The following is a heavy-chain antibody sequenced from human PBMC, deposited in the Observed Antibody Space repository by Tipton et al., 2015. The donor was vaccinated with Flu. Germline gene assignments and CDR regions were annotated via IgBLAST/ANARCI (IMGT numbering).Heavy chain of an antibody. CDR1: GDSIASDYY. CDR2: IHHSGTT. CDR3: ARRDYSNYVSVPKNWFDP. Sequence: TLSLTYSVSGDSIASDYYWGWIRQPPGKGLEWIANIHHSGTTYFNPSLRSRVSIIRDKSKNQFSLKLSFVAAADTAVYYCARRDYSNYVSVPKNWFDPWGQGILVTVSS. J-gene: IGHJ5*02. V-gene: IGHV4-38-2*01. D-gene: IGHD4-11*01.